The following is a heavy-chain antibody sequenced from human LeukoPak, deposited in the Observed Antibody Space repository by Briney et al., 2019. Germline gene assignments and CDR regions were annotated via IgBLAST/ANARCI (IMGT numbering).Heavy chain of an antibody. V-gene: IGHV4-59*08. Sequence: SETLSLTCTVSGGSIITYYWSWIRQPAGKGLEWIGEIYHSGSTNYNPSLKSRVTISVDTSKNQFSLKLSSVTAADTAVYYCARHGSKDYGDYGATFDYWGQGTLVTVSS. CDR2: IYHSGST. D-gene: IGHD4-17*01. CDR1: GGSIITYY. J-gene: IGHJ4*02. CDR3: ARHGSKDYGDYGATFDY.